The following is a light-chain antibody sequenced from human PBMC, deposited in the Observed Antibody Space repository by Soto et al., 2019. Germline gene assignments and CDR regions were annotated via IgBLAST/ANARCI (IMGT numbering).Light chain of an antibody. Sequence: EIVLTQSPGTLSLSPGERATLSCRASQSVSSSYLVWYQQRPGQPPRLLIYGTSNRAVGIPDRFTGTGSGTDFTLTIYRLEPEDSAVYYCQQYGSSALTFGGGTKV. CDR3: QQYGSSALT. CDR1: QSVSSSY. V-gene: IGKV3-20*01. CDR2: GTS. J-gene: IGKJ4*01.